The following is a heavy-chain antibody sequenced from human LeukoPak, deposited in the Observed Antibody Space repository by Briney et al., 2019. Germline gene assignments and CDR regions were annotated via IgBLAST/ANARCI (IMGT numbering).Heavy chain of an antibody. J-gene: IGHJ4*02. Sequence: PSETLSLTCTVSGGSISSYYWSWIRQTPGKGLEWIGYIYYSGSTNYNPSHKSRVTISVDTSKNQFSLKLSSVTAADTAVYYCARDYCSGGSCYFDYWGQGTLVTVSS. CDR2: IYYSGST. CDR3: ARDYCSGGSCYFDY. CDR1: GGSISSYY. V-gene: IGHV4-59*01. D-gene: IGHD2-15*01.